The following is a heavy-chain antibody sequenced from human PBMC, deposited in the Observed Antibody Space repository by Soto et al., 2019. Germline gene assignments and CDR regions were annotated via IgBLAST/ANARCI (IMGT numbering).Heavy chain of an antibody. CDR1: GFTFSSYS. V-gene: IGHV3-21*04. D-gene: IGHD3-10*01. CDR2: ISSSSSYI. CDR3: AKVAKGGYGSGSWLFDY. Sequence: EVQLVESGGGLVKPGGSLRLSCAASGFTFSSYSMNWVRQAPGKGLEWVSSISSSSSYIYYADSVKGRFTISRDNAKNSLYLQMNSLRAEDTALYYCAKVAKGGYGSGSWLFDYWGQGTLVTVSS. J-gene: IGHJ4*02.